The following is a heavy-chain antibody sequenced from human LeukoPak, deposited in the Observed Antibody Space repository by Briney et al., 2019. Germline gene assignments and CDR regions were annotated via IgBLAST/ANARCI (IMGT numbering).Heavy chain of an antibody. Sequence: ASVKVSCKASGYTFTSYYMHWVRQDPGQGLEWMGIINPGGRSTTYAQKFQGRVTLTRDTSTSTVYMELSSLRSEDTAVYYCARDGGGVSAPGGYWGQGTLVTVSS. J-gene: IGHJ4*02. CDR3: ARDGGGVSAPGGY. D-gene: IGHD3-16*01. CDR2: INPGGRST. V-gene: IGHV1-46*01. CDR1: GYTFTSYY.